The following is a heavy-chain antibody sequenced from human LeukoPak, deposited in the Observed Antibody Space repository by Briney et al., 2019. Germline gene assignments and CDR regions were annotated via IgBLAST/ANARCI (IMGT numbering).Heavy chain of an antibody. Sequence: PSETLSLTCTVSGGSISSYYWGWIRQPPGKGLEWIGSIYYSGSTYYNPSLKSRVTISVDTSKNQFSLKLSSVTAADTAVYYCARHAAGTIFGVVIIGENWFDPWGQGTLVTVSS. D-gene: IGHD3-3*01. V-gene: IGHV4-39*01. J-gene: IGHJ5*02. CDR2: IYYSGST. CDR3: ARHAAGTIFGVVIIGENWFDP. CDR1: GGSISSYY.